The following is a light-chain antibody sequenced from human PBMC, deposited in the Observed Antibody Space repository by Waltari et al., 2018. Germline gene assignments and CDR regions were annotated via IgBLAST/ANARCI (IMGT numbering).Light chain of an antibody. V-gene: IGLV2-14*01. J-gene: IGLJ1*01. CDR1: SSDVGGYNY. CDR2: EVS. CDR3: SSYTSSSTYV. Sequence: QSALPQPASVSGSPGQSITISCTGTSSDVGGYNYVSWYQHHPGKAPKLLIYEVSNRPSGVSNLFSGSKSGNTASLTISGLQAEDEADYYCSSYTSSSTYVFGTGTKVTVL.